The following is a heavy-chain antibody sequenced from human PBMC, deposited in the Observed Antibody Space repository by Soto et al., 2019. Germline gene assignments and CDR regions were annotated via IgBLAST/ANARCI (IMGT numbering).Heavy chain of an antibody. J-gene: IGHJ6*02. CDR2: FDLEDGET. CDR1: GYTLSKLS. V-gene: IGHV1-24*01. D-gene: IGHD2-2*01. Sequence: ASVKVSCKVSGYTLSKLSMNWVRQAPGKGLEWMGGFDLEDGETIYAQKFQGRVTMTEDTSTDTAYMELSSLRSEDTAVYYCATASNIVFGPAGDYYSGMDVRGQGTTVTVS. CDR3: ATASNIVFGPAGDYYSGMDV.